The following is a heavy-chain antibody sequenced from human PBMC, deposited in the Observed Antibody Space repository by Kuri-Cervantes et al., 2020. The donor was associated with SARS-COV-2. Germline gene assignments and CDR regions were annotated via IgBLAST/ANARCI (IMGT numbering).Heavy chain of an antibody. CDR3: ARVAGEGPIYYYYMDV. CDR2: LSYDGSNK. V-gene: IGHV3-30-3*01. J-gene: IGHJ6*03. D-gene: IGHD3-10*01. CDR1: GFTFSSYA. Sequence: GGSLRLSCAASGFTFSSYAMHWVRQAPGKGLEWVAVLSYDGSNKYYADSMKGRFTISKESGENSLYLHMNSLRGDDTAVYYCARVAGEGPIYYYYMDVWGKGTTVTSP.